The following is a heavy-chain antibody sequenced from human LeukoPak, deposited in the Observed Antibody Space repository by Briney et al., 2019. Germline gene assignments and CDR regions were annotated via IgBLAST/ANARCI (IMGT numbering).Heavy chain of an antibody. J-gene: IGHJ4*02. Sequence: SETLSLTCTVSGGSISSYYWSWIRQPAGKGLEWIGRIYTSGSTNYNPSLKSRVTMSVDTSKNQFSLKLSSVTAADTAVYYCARSNPPDYYDSSGYSPDYWGQGTLVTVSS. V-gene: IGHV4-4*07. CDR2: IYTSGST. CDR1: GGSISSYY. CDR3: ARSNPPDYYDSSGYSPDY. D-gene: IGHD3-22*01.